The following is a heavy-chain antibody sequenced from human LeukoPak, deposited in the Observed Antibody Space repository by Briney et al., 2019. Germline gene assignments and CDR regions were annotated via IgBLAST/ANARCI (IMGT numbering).Heavy chain of an antibody. CDR3: ARHGWPLGS. CDR2: INQDGSEK. D-gene: IGHD6-19*01. J-gene: IGHJ5*02. CDR1: GFRFGSYW. Sequence: GGSLRLSCAASGFRFGSYWMSCVRQAPGKGLEWVANINQDGSEKYYVDSVKGRFTLSRDNAKNSLYLQMNSLRVEDTAVYFCARHGWPLGSWGRGALVTVSS. V-gene: IGHV3-7*05.